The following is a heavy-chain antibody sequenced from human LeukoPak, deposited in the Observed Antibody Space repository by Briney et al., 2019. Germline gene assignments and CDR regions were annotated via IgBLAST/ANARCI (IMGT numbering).Heavy chain of an antibody. J-gene: IGHJ6*03. Sequence: GGSLRLSCAASGFTFSSYAMPWVRRAPGKGLEYVSAISRSGGSTYYANSVKGRFTISRDNSKNTLYLQMGSLRAEDMAVYYCARGAGSYYYYYYMDVWGKGTTVTVSS. CDR2: ISRSGGST. D-gene: IGHD3-10*01. V-gene: IGHV3-64*01. CDR1: GFTFSSYA. CDR3: ARGAGSYYYYYYMDV.